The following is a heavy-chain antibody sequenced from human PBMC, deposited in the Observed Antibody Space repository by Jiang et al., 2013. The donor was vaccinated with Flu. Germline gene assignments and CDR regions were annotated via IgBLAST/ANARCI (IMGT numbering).Heavy chain of an antibody. D-gene: IGHD3-10*01. CDR3: ARVNAYGPAIGRYYHGMDV. J-gene: IGHJ6*02. V-gene: IGHV4-34*01. Sequence: YFWTWIRQPPGKGLEWIGEINHSGSTNYKPSLKSRVTISIDTSKNQFSLKVTSVTAADGAVYYCARVNAYGPAIGRYYHGMDVWGPGTTVAVSS. CDR2: INHSGST. CDR1: YF.